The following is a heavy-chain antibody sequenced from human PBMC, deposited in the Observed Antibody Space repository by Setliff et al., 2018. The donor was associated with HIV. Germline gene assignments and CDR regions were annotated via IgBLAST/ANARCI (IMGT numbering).Heavy chain of an antibody. Sequence: PGESLKISCKGSGYSFTNNWIGWVRQMPGKGLEWMGTIYPGDSDTRYSPSFQGHVTISADKPISTAYLQWSSLKASDTAMYYCARQPTDTSGYNNWFDSWGQGTLVTVSS. J-gene: IGHJ5*01. CDR1: GYSFTNNW. V-gene: IGHV5-51*01. CDR3: ARQPTDTSGYNNWFDS. D-gene: IGHD3-3*01. CDR2: IYPGDSDT.